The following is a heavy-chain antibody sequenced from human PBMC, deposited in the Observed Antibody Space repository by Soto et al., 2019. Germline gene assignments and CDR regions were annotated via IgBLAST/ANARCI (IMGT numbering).Heavy chain of an antibody. CDR3: ARGKDSDYGVYYYGMDV. J-gene: IGHJ6*02. CDR2: IWYDGSNK. CDR1: GFTFSSYG. Sequence: GGSLRLSCAASGFTFSSYGMHWVRQAPGKGLEWVAVIWYDGSNKYYADSVKGRFTISRDNSKNTLYLQMNSLRAEDTAVYYCARGKDSDYGVYYYGMDVWGQGTTVTVSS. V-gene: IGHV3-33*01. D-gene: IGHD4-17*01.